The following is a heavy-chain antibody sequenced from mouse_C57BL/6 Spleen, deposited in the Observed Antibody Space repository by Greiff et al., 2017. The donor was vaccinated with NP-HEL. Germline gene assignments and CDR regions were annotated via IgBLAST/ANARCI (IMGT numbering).Heavy chain of an antibody. J-gene: IGHJ1*03. Sequence: EVKLVESGGGLVKPGGSLKLSCAASGFTFSSYAMSWVRQTPEKRLEWVATISDGGSYTYYPDNVKGRFTISRDNAKNNLYLQMSHLKSEDTAMYYCARALYYSNPVGYFDVWGTGTTVTVSS. CDR2: ISDGGSYT. CDR1: GFTFSSYA. D-gene: IGHD2-5*01. V-gene: IGHV5-4*03. CDR3: ARALYYSNPVGYFDV.